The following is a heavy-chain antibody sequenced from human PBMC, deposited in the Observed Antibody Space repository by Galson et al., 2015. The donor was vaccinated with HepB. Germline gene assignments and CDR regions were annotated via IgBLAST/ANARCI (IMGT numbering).Heavy chain of an antibody. CDR2: IFPGDSDT. J-gene: IGHJ5*02. CDR3: VRRATDLYDSNGYWYWFDP. CDR1: GYSFSGYW. Sequence: QSGAEVKKPGESLKISCQASGYSFSGYWIGWVRQVPGQGLEWMCLIFPGDSDTRYNPPFQGQVTVSADKSISTVYLQWSSLKASDTAMYYCVRRATDLYDSNGYWYWFDPWGQGTLVAVSS. D-gene: IGHD3-22*01. V-gene: IGHV5-51*01.